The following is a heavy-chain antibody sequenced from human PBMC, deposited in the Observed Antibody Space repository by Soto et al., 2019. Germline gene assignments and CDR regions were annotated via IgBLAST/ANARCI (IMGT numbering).Heavy chain of an antibody. CDR2: ISYDGSNK. J-gene: IGHJ4*02. V-gene: IGHV3-30-3*01. D-gene: IGHD5-18*01. Sequence: QPGGSLRLSCAASGFTFSSYAMHWVRQAPGKGLEWVAVISYDGSNKYYADSVKGRFTISRDNSKNTLYLQMNSLRAEDTAVYYCARDLGAVDTAMVMNYWGQGTLVTVSS. CDR1: GFTFSSYA. CDR3: ARDLGAVDTAMVMNY.